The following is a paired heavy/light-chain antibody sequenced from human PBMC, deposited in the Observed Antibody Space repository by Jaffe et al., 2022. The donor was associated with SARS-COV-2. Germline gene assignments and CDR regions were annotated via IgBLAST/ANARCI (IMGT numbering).Heavy chain of an antibody. CDR3: AKDQSWAIFGVVSAFDI. V-gene: IGHV3-30*18. D-gene: IGHD3-3*01. J-gene: IGHJ3*02. Sequence: QVQLVESGGGVVQPGRSLRLSCAASTFTFSSYGMHWVRQAPGKGPEWVAVISYDGRNKYYADSVKGRFTISRDNSKNTLSLQMNSLRAEDTALYYCAKDQSWAIFGVVSAFDIWGQGTMVTVSS. CDR2: ISYDGRNK. CDR1: TFTFSSYG.
Light chain of an antibody. CDR2: GAS. V-gene: IGKV3-20*01. Sequence: EIVLTQSPGTLSLSPGERATLSCRASQTVSSNYLAWFQQKPGQAPRLLIYGASSRATGIPDRFSGSGSGTDFTLTISRLEPEDFAVYYCQQYGSLPPTFGGGTKVEI. CDR3: QQYGSLPPT. J-gene: IGKJ4*01. CDR1: QTVSSNY.